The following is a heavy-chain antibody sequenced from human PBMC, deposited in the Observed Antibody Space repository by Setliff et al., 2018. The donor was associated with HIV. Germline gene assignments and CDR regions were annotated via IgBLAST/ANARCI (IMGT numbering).Heavy chain of an antibody. J-gene: IGHJ4*01. CDR3: ARTRDKYYDILTPAYYIDY. V-gene: IGHV4-34*12. CDR2: VIQSGAT. D-gene: IGHD3-9*01. CDR1: GASFNAYF. Sequence: SETLSLTCAVYGASFNAYFWTWIRQPPGKGLEWIGEVIQSGATNYNPSPKSRLTMSVDTSKNQFSLKLTSVTAADTAVYYCARTRDKYYDILTPAYYIDYWGHGTLVTVSS.